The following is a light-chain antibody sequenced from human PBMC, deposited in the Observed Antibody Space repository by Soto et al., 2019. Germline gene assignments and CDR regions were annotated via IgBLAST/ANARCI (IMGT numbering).Light chain of an antibody. Sequence: QSVLTQPASVSGSPGQSITISCTGTSSVVGGSNYVSWYQQLPGKAPKLMLYDVSDRPSGVSNRFSGSKSGNTASLTISGLQAEDEADYYCSSYTSSSLYVFGPGTKVTVL. CDR1: SSVVGGSNY. V-gene: IGLV2-14*01. CDR2: DVS. CDR3: SSYTSSSLYV. J-gene: IGLJ1*01.